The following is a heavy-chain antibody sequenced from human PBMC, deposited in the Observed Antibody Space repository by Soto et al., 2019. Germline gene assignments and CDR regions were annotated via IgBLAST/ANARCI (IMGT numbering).Heavy chain of an antibody. Sequence: PGGSLRLSCAASGFTFSSYAMSWVRQAPGKGLEWVSAISGSGGSGDIYYADSVKGRFTTSRDNSKNTLYLQMNSLSAEDTAVYYCAKGFIVVVTAIRPDDNFDVWGQGTMVTVSS. CDR2: ISGSGGSGDI. CDR1: GFTFSSYA. CDR3: AKGFIVVVTAIRPDDNFDV. J-gene: IGHJ3*01. V-gene: IGHV3-23*01. D-gene: IGHD2-21*02.